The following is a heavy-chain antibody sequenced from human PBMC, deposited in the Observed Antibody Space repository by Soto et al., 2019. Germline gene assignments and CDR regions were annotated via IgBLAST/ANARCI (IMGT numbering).Heavy chain of an antibody. D-gene: IGHD6-19*01. J-gene: IGHJ4*02. Sequence: PSETMSLSCAVCGGSISSSSYYLGLIRQPPGKGLEWIGSIYYSGSTYYNPSLKSRVTISVDTSKNQFSLKLSSVTAADTAVYYCARHYHGSGWHPIAYWGQGTLVTVSS. V-gene: IGHV4-39*01. CDR3: ARHYHGSGWHPIAY. CDR1: GGSISSSSYY. CDR2: IYYSGST.